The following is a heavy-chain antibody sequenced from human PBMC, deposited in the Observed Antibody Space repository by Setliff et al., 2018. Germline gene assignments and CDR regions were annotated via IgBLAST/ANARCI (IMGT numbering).Heavy chain of an antibody. CDR3: ARSFSRREKFLLDY. CDR2: IIHSGST. J-gene: IGHJ4*02. CDR1: GGSINSDDY. Sequence: SETLSLTCIVSGGSINSDDYWGWIRQSPGKGLEWIGEIIHSGSTNYNPSLKSRVTISMDTSKNQFSLKVSSVTAADTAVYYCARSFSRREKFLLDYWGQGALVTVSS. V-gene: IGHV4-34*12.